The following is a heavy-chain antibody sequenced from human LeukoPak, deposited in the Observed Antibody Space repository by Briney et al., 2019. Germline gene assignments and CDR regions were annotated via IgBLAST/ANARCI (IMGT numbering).Heavy chain of an antibody. D-gene: IGHD3-10*02. V-gene: IGHV3-7*01. J-gene: IGHJ6*04. CDR2: IKQDGSEK. CDR1: GFTFSIYW. CDR3: AELGITMIGGV. Sequence: GGSLRLSCAASGFTFSIYWMSWVRQAPGKGLEWVANIKQDGSEKYYVDSVKGRFTISRDNAKNSLYLQMNSLRAEDTAVYYCAELGITMIGGVWGKGTTVTISS.